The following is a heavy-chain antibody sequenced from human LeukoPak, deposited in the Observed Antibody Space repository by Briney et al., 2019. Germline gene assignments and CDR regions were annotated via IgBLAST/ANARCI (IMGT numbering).Heavy chain of an antibody. CDR2: ISYDGSNK. D-gene: IGHD3-10*01. V-gene: IGHV3-30*04. J-gene: IGHJ4*02. Sequence: GGSLRLSCAASGFTFSSYAMHWVRQAPGKGLEWVAVISYDGSNKYYADSVKGRFTISRDNSKNTLYLQMNSLRAEDTAVYYCARGGDNSDYWGQGTLVTVSS. CDR1: GFTFSSYA. CDR3: ARGGDNSDY.